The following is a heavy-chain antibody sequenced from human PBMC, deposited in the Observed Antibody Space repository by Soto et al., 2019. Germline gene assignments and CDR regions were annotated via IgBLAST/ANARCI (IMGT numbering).Heavy chain of an antibody. CDR3: AKSLLFVDHAYMDV. D-gene: IGHD2-21*01. CDR2: IIPIQGRA. CDR1: GGSFISYT. V-gene: IGHV1-69*02. Sequence: QVQLVQSGAEVKKPGSSVKVSCEASGGSFISYTFTWVRQAPGQGLEWMGRIIPIQGRANYALKLQDRVTITADRSTKTVYMELRSLTSEDTAVYYCAKSLLFVDHAYMDVWGKGTTVTVSS. J-gene: IGHJ6*03.